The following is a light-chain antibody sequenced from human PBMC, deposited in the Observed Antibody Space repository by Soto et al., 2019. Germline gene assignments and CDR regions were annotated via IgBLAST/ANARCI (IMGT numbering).Light chain of an antibody. J-gene: IGKJ5*01. Sequence: IILKQSPATLSLSTGERATISCRVSQSVSTYLAWYQQKPGQAPRLLMYGASSRATGIPDRFSGSGSWTDFTLTIIRLLPEDFAVYYCQQYCSSLSITFGQGTRLEI. CDR3: QQYCSSLSIT. CDR1: QSVSTY. CDR2: GAS. V-gene: IGKV3-20*01.